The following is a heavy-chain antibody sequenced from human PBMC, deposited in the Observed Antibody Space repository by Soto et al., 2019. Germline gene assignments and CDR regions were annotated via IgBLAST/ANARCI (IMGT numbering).Heavy chain of an antibody. Sequence: PSETLSLTCAVSNYSISSGYYWGWIRQPPEKGLEYIGSIFHTGSTYYNPSLKSRVIISVDTSKNQFSLRLNPVTAADTAVYFCARVEAAKFFAHWGQGTLVTVSS. V-gene: IGHV4-38-2*01. D-gene: IGHD2-15*01. CDR2: IFHTGST. J-gene: IGHJ4*02. CDR1: NYSISSGYY. CDR3: ARVEAAKFFAH.